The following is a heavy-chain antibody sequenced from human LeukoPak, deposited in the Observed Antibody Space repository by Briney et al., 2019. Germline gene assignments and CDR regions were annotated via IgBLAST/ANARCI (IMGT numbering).Heavy chain of an antibody. V-gene: IGHV4-4*07. J-gene: IGHJ6*03. CDR1: GGSISSYY. Sequence: PSETLSLTCTVSGGSISSYYWSWIRQPAGKGLEWIGRIYTSGSTNYNPSLKSRVTISVDTSKNQFSLKLSSVTAADTAVYYCARELKEFCSSTSCYAIYYYYMDVWGKGTTVTVSS. CDR3: ARELKEFCSSTSCYAIYYYYMDV. CDR2: IYTSGST. D-gene: IGHD2-2*01.